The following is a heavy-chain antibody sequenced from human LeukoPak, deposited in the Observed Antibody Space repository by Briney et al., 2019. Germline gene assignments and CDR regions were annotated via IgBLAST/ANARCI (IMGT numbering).Heavy chain of an antibody. D-gene: IGHD2-2*02. Sequence: GGSLRLSCAASGFTLSSYAMSWVRQAPGKGLEWVSAISGSGGSTYYADSVKGRFTISRGNSKNTLYLQMNSLRAEDTAVYYCAKDGYCSSTSCYKRGAGAFDIWGQGTMVTVSS. CDR3: AKDGYCSSTSCYKRGAGAFDI. CDR2: ISGSGGST. CDR1: GFTLSSYA. V-gene: IGHV3-23*01. J-gene: IGHJ3*02.